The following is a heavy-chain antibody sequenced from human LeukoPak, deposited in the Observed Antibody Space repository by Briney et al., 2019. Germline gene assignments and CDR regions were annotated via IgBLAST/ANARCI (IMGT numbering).Heavy chain of an antibody. Sequence: GGSLRLSCAASGFSFNNYDMSWVRQAPGKGLEWVSDIRNTGGSTYYADSVKGRFTVSRDNSKNTLSLQMDSLRVEDTALYYCAKDWTTVVTPKGYYFDYWGQGTLVTVSS. CDR1: GFSFNNYD. J-gene: IGHJ4*02. V-gene: IGHV3-23*01. D-gene: IGHD4-23*01. CDR3: AKDWTTVVTPKGYYFDY. CDR2: IRNTGGST.